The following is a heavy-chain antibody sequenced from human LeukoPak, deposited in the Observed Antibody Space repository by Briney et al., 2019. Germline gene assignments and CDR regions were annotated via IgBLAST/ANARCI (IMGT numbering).Heavy chain of an antibody. Sequence: SETLSLTCTVSGGSISTYYWGWIRQPPGEGLEWIGYVSSNEGTNYNPSLKSRVTILVDTSKNQFSLKLSSVTAADTAVYYCAGGYDSSGYYFYWGQGTLVTVSS. CDR2: VSSNEGT. V-gene: IGHV4-59*01. J-gene: IGHJ4*02. CDR3: AGGYDSSGYYFY. D-gene: IGHD3-22*01. CDR1: GGSISTYY.